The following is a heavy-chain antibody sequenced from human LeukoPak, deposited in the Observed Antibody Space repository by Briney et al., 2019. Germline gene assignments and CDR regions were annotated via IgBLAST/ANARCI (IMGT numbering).Heavy chain of an antibody. Sequence: GGSLRLSCTASGFTFSSYSMNWVRQAPGKGLEWVSSISTSSSYIYYADSVKGRFTISRDNARNSLYLQMNTLRAEGTAVYSCARGADGVSPNSRGWFDPWGQGTLVTVSS. CDR3: ARGADGVSPNSRGWFDP. V-gene: IGHV3-21*06. D-gene: IGHD2-8*01. CDR2: ISTSSSYI. CDR1: GFTFSSYS. J-gene: IGHJ5*02.